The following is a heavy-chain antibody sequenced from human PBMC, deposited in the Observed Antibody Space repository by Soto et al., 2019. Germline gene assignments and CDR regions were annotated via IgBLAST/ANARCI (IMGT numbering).Heavy chain of an antibody. D-gene: IGHD3-16*01. J-gene: IGHJ4*02. V-gene: IGHV4-59*01. Sequence: SETLSLTCNVSGSSISSYYWSWIRQPPGKGLEWIGYVYYTGSTLYNPSLKSRVTISVDMSKKEFSLRLSSVIAADTAVYYCARTRMIESWIDSWGQGTPVTVSS. CDR1: GSSISSYY. CDR2: VYYTGST. CDR3: ARTRMIESWIDS.